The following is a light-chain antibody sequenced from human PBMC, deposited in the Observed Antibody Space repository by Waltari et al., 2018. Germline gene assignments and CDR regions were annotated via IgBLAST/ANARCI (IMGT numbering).Light chain of an antibody. CDR2: GAS. Sequence: LLTRSLGATSLSSRDRATCSCRARQSLSSIHLAWYQQKPGQAPRLLIYGASSRATGIPDRFSGSGSGTDFTLTISRLEPEDFAVYYCQQYGTSPTFGQGTKVEIK. J-gene: IGKJ1*01. CDR3: QQYGTSPT. CDR1: QSLSSIH. V-gene: IGKV3-20*01.